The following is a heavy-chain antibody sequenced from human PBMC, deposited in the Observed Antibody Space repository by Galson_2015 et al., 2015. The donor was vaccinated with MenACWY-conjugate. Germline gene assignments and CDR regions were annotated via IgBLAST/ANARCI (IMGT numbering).Heavy chain of an antibody. Sequence: SETLSLTCAVYGGSFSGYYWSWIRQPPGKGLEWIGEINHSGSTNYNPSLKSRVTISVDTSKNQFSLKLSSVTAADTAVYYCARGRGSSRLRVAFDIWGQGTMVTVSS. CDR3: ARGRGSSRLRVAFDI. CDR1: GGSFSGYY. V-gene: IGHV4-34*01. CDR2: INHSGST. J-gene: IGHJ3*02. D-gene: IGHD3-16*01.